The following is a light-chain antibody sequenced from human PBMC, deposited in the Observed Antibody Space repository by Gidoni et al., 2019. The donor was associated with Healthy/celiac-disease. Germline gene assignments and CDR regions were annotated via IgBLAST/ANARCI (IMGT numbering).Light chain of an antibody. CDR1: QRVSSSY. CDR3: QQYGSSPWT. V-gene: IGKV3-20*01. J-gene: IGKJ1*01. Sequence: EIVLTQSPGTLSLSPGERATLPCRASQRVSSSYLAWYQQKHGQAHRLLIYGASSRAAGIPDRISGSGGGTDSTLTISRLEPEDFAVYYWQQYGSSPWTFGQGTKVEIK. CDR2: GAS.